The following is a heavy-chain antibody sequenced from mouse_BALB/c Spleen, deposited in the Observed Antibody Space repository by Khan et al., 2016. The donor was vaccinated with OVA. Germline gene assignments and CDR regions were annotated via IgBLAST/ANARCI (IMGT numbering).Heavy chain of an antibody. D-gene: IGHD2-10*02. CDR3: ASSWYGNFAY. J-gene: IGHJ3*01. V-gene: IGHV1-18*01. CDR2: INPYNGGT. CDR1: GYSFTDYT. Sequence: VQLQQSGPELVKPGASMKISCRASGYSFTDYTMNWVKQSHGKSLEWIGLINPYNGGTSYNQKFKGKATLTVDKSSSTAYMELLSLTSEDSAVYYCASSWYGNFAYWGQGTLVTVSA.